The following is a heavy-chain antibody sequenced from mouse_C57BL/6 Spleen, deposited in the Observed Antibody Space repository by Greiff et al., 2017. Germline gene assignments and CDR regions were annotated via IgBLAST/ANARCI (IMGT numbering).Heavy chain of an antibody. CDR2: IDPSDSYT. J-gene: IGHJ1*03. V-gene: IGHV1-59*01. CDR3: ARRGAMTRYFDV. Sequence: QVQLQQPGAELVRPGTSVKLSCKASGYTFTSYWMHWVKQRPGQGLEWIGVIDPSDSYTNYNQKFKGKATLTVDTSSSTAYMQLSSLTSEDSAVYYCARRGAMTRYFDVWGTGTTVTVSS. CDR1: GYTFTSYW.